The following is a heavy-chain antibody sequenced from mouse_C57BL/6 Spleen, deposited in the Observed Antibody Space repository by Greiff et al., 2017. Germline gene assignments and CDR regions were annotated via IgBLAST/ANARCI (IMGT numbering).Heavy chain of an antibody. CDR2: IYPGSGNT. CDR1: GYTFTDYY. J-gene: IGHJ4*01. Sequence: VKLMESGAELVRPGASAKLSCKASGYTFTDYYINWVKQRPGQGLEWIARIYPGSGNTYYIEKVKGKATLTAEKSSSTAYMQLSSLTSEDSAVCFCAREFYYGYLGAMDDWGQGASVTVAS. CDR3: AREFYYGYLGAMDD. D-gene: IGHD2-2*01. V-gene: IGHV1-76*01.